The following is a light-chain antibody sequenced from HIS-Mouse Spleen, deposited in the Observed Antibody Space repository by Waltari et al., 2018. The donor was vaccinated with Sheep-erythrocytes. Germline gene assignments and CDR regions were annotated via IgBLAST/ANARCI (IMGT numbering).Light chain of an antibody. Sequence: QSALTQPASVSGSPGQSTPISCTGTSSDVGSYNLVPWYQQHPGKAPKLMIYEGSKRPSGVSNRFSGSKSGNTASLTISGLQAEDEADYYCCSYAGSSTPWVFGGGTKLTVL. J-gene: IGLJ3*02. CDR2: EGS. CDR3: CSYAGSSTPWV. V-gene: IGLV2-23*01. CDR1: SSDVGSYNL.